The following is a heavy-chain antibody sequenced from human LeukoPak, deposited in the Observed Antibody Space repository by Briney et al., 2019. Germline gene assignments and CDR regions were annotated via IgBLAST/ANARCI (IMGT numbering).Heavy chain of an antibody. Sequence: SETLSPTCTVSGGSISSYYWSWIRQPPGKGLEWIGYIYYSGSTNYNPSLKSRVTISVDTSKNQFSLKLSSVTAADTAVYYCASDNVDTAMVYWGQGTLVTVSS. D-gene: IGHD5-18*01. CDR1: GGSISSYY. CDR3: ASDNVDTAMVY. CDR2: IYYSGST. J-gene: IGHJ4*02. V-gene: IGHV4-59*01.